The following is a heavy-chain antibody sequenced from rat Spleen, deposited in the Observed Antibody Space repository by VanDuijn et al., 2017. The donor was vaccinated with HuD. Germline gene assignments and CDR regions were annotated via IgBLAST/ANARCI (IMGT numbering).Heavy chain of an antibody. CDR3: TRLYYSNWFAY. CDR2: ISHDGSST. CDR1: GFTFSDNY. D-gene: IGHD1-1*01. V-gene: IGHV5-29*01. Sequence: EVQLVESDGGLVQPGRSLKLCCAVSGFTFSDNYIAWVRQAPTKGLEWDATISHDGSSTYYRDPQKGRFTISRDNAKITLYLKMDSLRSEDTATYYCTRLYYSNWFAYWGQGTLVTVSS. J-gene: IGHJ3*01.